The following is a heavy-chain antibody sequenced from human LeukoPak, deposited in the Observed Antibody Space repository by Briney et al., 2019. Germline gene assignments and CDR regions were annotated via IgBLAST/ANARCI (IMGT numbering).Heavy chain of an antibody. CDR3: ARDPPPTYYYDSSGPLDWFDP. V-gene: IGHV3-21*01. CDR1: GFAFSSYS. CDR2: ISSSSSYI. J-gene: IGHJ5*02. D-gene: IGHD3-22*01. Sequence: GGSLRLSCAASGFAFSSYSMNWVRQAPGKGLEWVSSISSSSSYIYYADSVKGRFTISRDNAKNSLYLQMNSLRAEDTAVYYCARDPPPTYYYDSSGPLDWFDPWGQGTLVTVSS.